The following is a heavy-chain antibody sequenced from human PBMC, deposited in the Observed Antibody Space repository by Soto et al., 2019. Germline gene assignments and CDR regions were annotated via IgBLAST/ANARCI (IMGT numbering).Heavy chain of an antibody. V-gene: IGHV1-69*02. CDR3: ARGGEGITIFGVVTSYFDY. D-gene: IGHD3-3*01. CDR2: IIPILGIA. J-gene: IGHJ4*02. CDR1: GGTFSSYT. Sequence: SVKVSCKASGGTFSSYTISWVRQAPGQGLEWMGRIIPILGIANYAQKFQGRVTITADKSTSTAYMALSSLRSEDTAVYSCARGGEGITIFGVVTSYFDYWGEAALVTVSA.